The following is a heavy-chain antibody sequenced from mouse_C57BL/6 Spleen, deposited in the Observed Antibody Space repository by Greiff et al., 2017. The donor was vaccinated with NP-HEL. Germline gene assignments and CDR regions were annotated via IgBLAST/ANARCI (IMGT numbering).Heavy chain of an antibody. J-gene: IGHJ3*01. D-gene: IGHD2-4*01. V-gene: IGHV5-6*01. CDR1: GFTFSSYG. CDR3: ARENDYASFAY. Sequence: EVQLVESGGDLVKPGGSLKLSCAASGFTFSSYGMSWVRQTPDKRLEWVATISSGGSYTYYPDSVKGRFTISRDNAKNTLYLQMSSLKSEDTAMYYCARENDYASFAYWGQGTLVTVSA. CDR2: ISSGGSYT.